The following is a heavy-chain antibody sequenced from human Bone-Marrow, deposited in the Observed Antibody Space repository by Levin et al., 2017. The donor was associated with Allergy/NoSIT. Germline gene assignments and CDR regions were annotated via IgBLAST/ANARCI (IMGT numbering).Heavy chain of an antibody. Sequence: AGGSLRLSCAASGFTFDDYAMHWVRQAPGKGLEWVSGISWNSGSIGYADSVKGRFTISRDNAKNSLYLQMNSLRAEDTALYYCAKGGDLEWLLYGNWYFDLWGRGTLVTVSS. V-gene: IGHV3-9*01. D-gene: IGHD3-3*01. CDR1: GFTFDDYA. J-gene: IGHJ2*01. CDR2: ISWNSGSI. CDR3: AKGGDLEWLLYGNWYFDL.